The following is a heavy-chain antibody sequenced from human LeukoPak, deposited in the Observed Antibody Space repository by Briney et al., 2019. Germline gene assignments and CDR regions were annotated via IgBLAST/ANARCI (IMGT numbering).Heavy chain of an antibody. V-gene: IGHV4-59*01. D-gene: IGHD2-15*01. Sequence: SETLSLTCTVSGGSISSYYWSWIRQPPGEGLEWIGYIYYSGSTNYNPSLKSRVTISVDTSKNQFSLKLSSVTAADTAVYYCARARSWDCSGGSCYVGSNKRGYLDYWGQGTLVTVSA. J-gene: IGHJ4*02. CDR2: IYYSGST. CDR1: GGSISSYY. CDR3: ARARSWDCSGGSCYVGSNKRGYLDY.